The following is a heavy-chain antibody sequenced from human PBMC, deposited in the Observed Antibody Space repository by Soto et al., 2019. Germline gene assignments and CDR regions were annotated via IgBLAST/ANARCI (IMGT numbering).Heavy chain of an antibody. J-gene: IGHJ6*02. V-gene: IGHV6-1*01. D-gene: IGHD3-10*01. CDR2: TYYRSKWYN. Sequence: PSPALSLTCAISGDSVSSNSAAWNWIRQSPSRGLEWLGRTYYRSKWYNDYAVSVKSRITINPDTSKNQFSLQLNSVTPEDTAVYYCARDYYGSGSYYRNYYYYGMDVWGQGTTVTVSS. CDR3: ARDYYGSGSYYRNYYYYGMDV. CDR1: GDSVSSNSAA.